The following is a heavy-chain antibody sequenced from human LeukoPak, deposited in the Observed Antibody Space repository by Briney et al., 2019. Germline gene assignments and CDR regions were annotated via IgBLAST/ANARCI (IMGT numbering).Heavy chain of an antibody. Sequence: PSETLSLTCTVPGGSISSYYWSWIRQPPGKGLEWIGYIYYSGSTNYNPSLKSRVTISVDTSKNQFSLKLSSVTAADTAVYYCARARYSSSWSYNWFDPWGQGTLVTVSS. D-gene: IGHD6-13*01. V-gene: IGHV4-59*01. J-gene: IGHJ5*02. CDR3: ARARYSSSWSYNWFDP. CDR2: IYYSGST. CDR1: GGSISSYY.